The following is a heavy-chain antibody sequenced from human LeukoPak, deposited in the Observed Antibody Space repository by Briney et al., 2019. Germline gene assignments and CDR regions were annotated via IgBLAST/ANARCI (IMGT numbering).Heavy chain of an antibody. D-gene: IGHD3-22*01. J-gene: IGHJ4*02. CDR3: ARGESHYYDSSGYYYVY. CDR1: GYTFTGYY. V-gene: IGHV1-2*02. Sequence: ASVKVSCKASGYTFTGYYMHWVRQAPGQGLEWMGWINPNSGGTNYAQKFQGRVTMTRDTSISTAYMELSRLRSDDTAVYYCARGESHYYDSSGYYYVYWGQGTLVTVSS. CDR2: INPNSGGT.